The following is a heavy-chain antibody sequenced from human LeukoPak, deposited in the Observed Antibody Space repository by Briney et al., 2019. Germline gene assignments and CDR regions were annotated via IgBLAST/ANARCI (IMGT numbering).Heavy chain of an antibody. CDR1: GYTFTGYY. CDR3: ARGPTIRSVSFFDY. CDR2: INPNSGGT. Sequence: ASVKVSCQASGYTFTGYYMHWVRQAPGQGLEWMGWINPNSGGTNYAQKFQGRVTMTRDTSIGTAYMELSSLRSEDTAVYYCARGPTIRSVSFFDYWGQGTLVTVSS. V-gene: IGHV1-2*02. D-gene: IGHD3-16*02. J-gene: IGHJ4*02.